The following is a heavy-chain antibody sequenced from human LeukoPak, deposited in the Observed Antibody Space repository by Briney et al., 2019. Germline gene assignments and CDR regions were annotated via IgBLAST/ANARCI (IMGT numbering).Heavy chain of an antibody. D-gene: IGHD1-26*01. CDR1: GYTFTSYY. V-gene: IGHV1-46*01. CDR3: ATSPSIVGASDAFDI. J-gene: IGHJ3*02. CDR2: INPSGGST. Sequence: ASVKVSCKASGYTFTSYYMHWVRQAPGQGLEWMGIINPSGGSTSYAQKFQGRVTVTRDTSTSTVYMELSSLRSEDTAVYYCATSPSIVGASDAFDIWGQGTMVTVSS.